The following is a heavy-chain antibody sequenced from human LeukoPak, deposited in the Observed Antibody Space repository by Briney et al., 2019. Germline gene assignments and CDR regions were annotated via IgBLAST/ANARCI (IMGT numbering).Heavy chain of an antibody. D-gene: IGHD3-3*01. CDR3: ARGRMTKFGVVKETAFDI. V-gene: IGHV4-34*01. CDR2: INHSGST. J-gene: IGHJ3*02. CDR1: GGSFSGYY. Sequence: PSETLSLTCAVYGGSFSGYYWSWIRQPPGKGLEWIGEINHSGSTNYNPSLKSRVTISVDTSKNQFSLKLSSVTAADTAVYYCARGRMTKFGVVKETAFDIWGQGTMVTVSS.